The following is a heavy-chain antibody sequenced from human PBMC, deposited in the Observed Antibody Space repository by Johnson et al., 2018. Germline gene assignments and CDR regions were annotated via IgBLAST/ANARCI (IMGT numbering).Heavy chain of an antibody. J-gene: IGHJ3*02. CDR2: ISSNNSYI. Sequence: EVQLVESGGGLVKPGGSLRLSCAASGFTFSNYTMNWVRQAPGKGLEWVSSISSNNSYIYYADSVEGRFTISRDNAKNSLYLQMNSLRAGDTAVYYCERETSGGGPFDIWGQGTLVTFSS. CDR3: ERETSGGGPFDI. D-gene: IGHD4-23*01. V-gene: IGHV3-21*01. CDR1: GFTFSNYT.